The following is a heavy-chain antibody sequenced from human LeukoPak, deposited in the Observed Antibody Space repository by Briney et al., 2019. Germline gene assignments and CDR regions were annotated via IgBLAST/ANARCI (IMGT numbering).Heavy chain of an antibody. CDR1: GLTFSSYW. Sequence: GGSLRLSCAASGLTFSSYWMSWVRQAPGKGLEWVANIKQDGSEKYYVDSVKGRFTISRDNAKNSLYLQMNSLRAEDTAVYYCARDPRTMLIVYWGQGTLVTVSS. J-gene: IGHJ4*02. CDR2: IKQDGSEK. D-gene: IGHD3-16*01. V-gene: IGHV3-7*01. CDR3: ARDPRTMLIVY.